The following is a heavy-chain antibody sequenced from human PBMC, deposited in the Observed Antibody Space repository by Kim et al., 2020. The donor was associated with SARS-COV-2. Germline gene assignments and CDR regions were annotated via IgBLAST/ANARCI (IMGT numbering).Heavy chain of an antibody. Sequence: SSADSVERRFTLSRDNARNTLYLQMNSLRAEDTALYYCARGSSGYYVDYWGLGTLVTVSS. CDR3: ARGSSGYYVDY. J-gene: IGHJ4*02. V-gene: IGHV3-74*01. D-gene: IGHD3-22*01.